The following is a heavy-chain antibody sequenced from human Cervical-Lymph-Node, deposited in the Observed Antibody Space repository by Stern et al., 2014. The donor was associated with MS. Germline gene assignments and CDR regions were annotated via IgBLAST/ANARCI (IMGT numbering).Heavy chain of an antibody. Sequence: VQLMQSGGGLVKPGGSLRLSCAASGFTFSSYSMNWVRQAPGKGLEWVASISSGGSYIYYADSLKGRFTISRDNAKNSLYLQMNSLRAEDTAVYYCARGRGGNYRYYFDYWGQGTLVTVSS. CDR1: GFTFSSYS. V-gene: IGHV3-21*01. D-gene: IGHD4-23*01. CDR2: ISSGGSYI. CDR3: ARGRGGNYRYYFDY. J-gene: IGHJ4*02.